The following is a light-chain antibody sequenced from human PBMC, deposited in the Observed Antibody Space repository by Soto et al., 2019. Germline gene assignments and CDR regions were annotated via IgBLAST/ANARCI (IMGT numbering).Light chain of an antibody. Sequence: DIQMTQSPSSLSASVGDRVTITCRASQGIRTYLAWYQQKPGKVPRLLIYAASTLQSGVPSRFSGSGSGTDFTLTISSLQPEDVATYYCQKYNSAPWTFGQGTRLEIK. CDR3: QKYNSAPWT. J-gene: IGKJ5*01. CDR2: AAS. CDR1: QGIRTY. V-gene: IGKV1-27*01.